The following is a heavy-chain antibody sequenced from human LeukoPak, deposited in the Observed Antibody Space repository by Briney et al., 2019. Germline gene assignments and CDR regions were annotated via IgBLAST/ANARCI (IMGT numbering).Heavy chain of an antibody. J-gene: IGHJ4*02. CDR3: AIRPYGDYGGFDY. CDR1: GFTFSSYA. D-gene: IGHD4-17*01. CDR2: ISSNGGST. V-gene: IGHV3-64*01. Sequence: GGSLRLSCAASGFTFSSYAMHWVRQAPGKGLEYVSAISSNGGSTYYANSVKGRFTISRDNSKNTLYLQMGSLRAEDMAVYYCAIRPYGDYGGFDYWGQGTLVTVSS.